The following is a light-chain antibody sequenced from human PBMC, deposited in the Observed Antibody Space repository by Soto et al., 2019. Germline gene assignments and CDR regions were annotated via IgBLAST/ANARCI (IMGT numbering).Light chain of an antibody. J-gene: IGLJ2*01. CDR1: GSNIGSNS. V-gene: IGLV1-51*01. CDR2: DND. Sequence: QSVLTQPPSVSAAPGQTVTISCSGRGSNIGSNSVSWYQQVPGTAPKLLLYDNDKRPSGIPDRFFASKSGTTATLGIAGLQTADDADYYCGTWESYLSVGVFGGGTKLTVL. CDR3: GTWESYLSVGV.